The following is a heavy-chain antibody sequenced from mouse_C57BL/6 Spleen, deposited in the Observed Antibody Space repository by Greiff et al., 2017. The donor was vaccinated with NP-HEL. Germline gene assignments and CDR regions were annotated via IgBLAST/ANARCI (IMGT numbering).Heavy chain of an antibody. CDR3: ASNYYGSSYPFAY. Sequence: EVQVVESGGDLVKPGGSLKLSCAASGFTFSSYGTSWVRQTPDKRLEWVATISSGGSYTYYPDSVKGRFTISRDNAKNTLYLQMSSLKSEDTAMYYCASNYYGSSYPFAYWGQGTLVTVSA. J-gene: IGHJ3*01. V-gene: IGHV5-6*01. CDR1: GFTFSSYG. D-gene: IGHD1-1*01. CDR2: ISSGGSYT.